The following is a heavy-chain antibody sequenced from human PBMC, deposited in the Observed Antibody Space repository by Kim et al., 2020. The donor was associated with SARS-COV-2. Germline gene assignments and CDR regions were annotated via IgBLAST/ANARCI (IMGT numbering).Heavy chain of an antibody. CDR2: IYYSGST. J-gene: IGHJ4*02. Sequence: SETLSLTCTVSGGSISSSSYYWGWIRQPPGKGLEWIGSIYYSGSTYYNPSLKSRVTISVDTSKNQFSLKLSSVTAADTAVYYCARLRHANYCGGDCYSGYFDYWGQGTLVTVSS. CDR1: GGSISSSSYY. CDR3: ARLRHANYCGGDCYSGYFDY. V-gene: IGHV4-39*01. D-gene: IGHD2-21*02.